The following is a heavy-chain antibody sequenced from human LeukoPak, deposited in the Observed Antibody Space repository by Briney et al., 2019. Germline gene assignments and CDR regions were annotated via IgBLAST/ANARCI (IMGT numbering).Heavy chain of an antibody. CDR3: AKQRPTWFDP. Sequence: KGLEWVSSISGSGGSTDYADSVKGRFTISRDNSKNTLDLQMNSLRAEDTAVYYCAKQRPTWFDPWGQGTLVTVSS. CDR2: ISGSGGST. J-gene: IGHJ5*02. V-gene: IGHV3-23*01.